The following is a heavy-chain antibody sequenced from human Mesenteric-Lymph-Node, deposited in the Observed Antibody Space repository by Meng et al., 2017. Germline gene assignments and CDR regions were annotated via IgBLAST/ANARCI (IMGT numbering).Heavy chain of an antibody. Sequence: VPLKKSGPGLVKPSQTLSLTCTVSGGSISSGDYYWSWIRQPPGKGLEWIGCIYYSGSTYYNPSLKGRVTISVDTSKNQFSLNLSSVTAADTAVYYCARGQRSYSGSYPEWFDPWGQGTLVTVSS. CDR1: GGSISSGDYY. CDR2: IYYSGST. CDR3: ARGQRSYSGSYPEWFDP. D-gene: IGHD1-26*01. V-gene: IGHV4-30-4*01. J-gene: IGHJ5*02.